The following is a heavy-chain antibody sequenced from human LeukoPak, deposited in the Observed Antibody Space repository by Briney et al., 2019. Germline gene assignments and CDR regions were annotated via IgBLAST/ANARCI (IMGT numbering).Heavy chain of an antibody. CDR2: ISGSGGRT. J-gene: IGHJ3*02. Sequence: GGSVRLLCAASGVAYSCYAMRWLHQAQGKGLEWVSAISGSGGRTYYTVYVKDRFTISRDNSKNTLYMQMNSLRAEDTAVYYCAKDLTGGDAFDIWGQGTMVTVSS. V-gene: IGHV3-23*01. CDR1: GVAYSCYA. CDR3: AKDLTGGDAFDI. D-gene: IGHD2-8*02.